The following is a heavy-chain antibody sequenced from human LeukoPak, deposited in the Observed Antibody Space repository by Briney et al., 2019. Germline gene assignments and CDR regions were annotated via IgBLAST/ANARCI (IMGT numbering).Heavy chain of an antibody. Sequence: SETLSLTCTVSGVSISSSDSFWGWIRQPPGKGLEWIGTISYRGSAYYNPSLKSRVTLSKDTSKNHFSLKLSSVTVADVAVYYCARRGITTRAAFDIWGQGTMVIVSS. CDR1: GVSISSSDSF. D-gene: IGHD1-14*01. CDR2: ISYRGSA. V-gene: IGHV4-39*02. CDR3: ARRGITTRAAFDI. J-gene: IGHJ3*02.